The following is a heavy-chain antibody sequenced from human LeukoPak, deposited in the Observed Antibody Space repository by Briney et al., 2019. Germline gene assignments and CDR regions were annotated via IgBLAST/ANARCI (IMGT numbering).Heavy chain of an antibody. CDR3: ARDSKGSGYRATYYYGMDV. CDR2: INHSGST. Sequence: KPSQTLSLTCTVSGGSIVSGGYYWTWIRQPPGKGLEWIGEINHSGSTNYNPSLKSRVTISVDSSKNQFSLKLTSVTAADTAVYYCARDSKGSGYRATYYYGMDVWGQGTTVTVSS. V-gene: IGHV4-30-2*01. J-gene: IGHJ6*02. D-gene: IGHD3-10*01. CDR1: GGSIVSGGYY.